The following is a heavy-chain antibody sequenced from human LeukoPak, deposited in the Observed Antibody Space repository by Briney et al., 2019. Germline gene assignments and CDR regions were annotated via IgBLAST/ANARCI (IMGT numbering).Heavy chain of an antibody. D-gene: IGHD2-21*02. CDR1: GYSFSGYY. CDR3: ARGEAVTAVGIGY. Sequence: ASVKVSCKASGYSFSGYYIHWVRQAPGQGLEWMGWISLNSSNTNYEQKFQGRVTMTRDTSISTVYMELSRLRSDDTAVYFCARGEAVTAVGIGYWGQGTLVTVSS. J-gene: IGHJ4*02. CDR2: ISLNSSNT. V-gene: IGHV1-2*02.